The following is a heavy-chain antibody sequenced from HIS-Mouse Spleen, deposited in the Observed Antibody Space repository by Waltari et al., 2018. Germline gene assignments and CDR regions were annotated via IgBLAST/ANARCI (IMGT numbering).Heavy chain of an antibody. CDR3: ARVDRGDAFDI. Sequence: QVQLQESGPGLVKPSETLSLTCTVSGGSIISYYWSWIRQPPGKGLEWIGYIYYSGSTNYNPSLKSRVTISVDTSKNQFSLKLSSVTAADTAVYYCARVDRGDAFDIWGQGTMVTVSS. CDR1: GGSIISYY. V-gene: IGHV4-59*01. CDR2: IYYSGST. J-gene: IGHJ3*02.